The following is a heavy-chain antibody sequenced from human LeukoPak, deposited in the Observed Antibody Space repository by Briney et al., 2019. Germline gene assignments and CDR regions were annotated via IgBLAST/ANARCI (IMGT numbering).Heavy chain of an antibody. J-gene: IGHJ5*02. D-gene: IGHD6-13*01. Sequence: GGSLRLSCAASGFTFSSYSMNWVRQAPGKGLEWVSSISSGSSYIYYADSVEGRFTISRDNAKNSLYLQMNSLRAEDTAVYYCARDAFHTTYSSSWSFQNWFDPWGQGTLVTVSS. CDR3: ARDAFHTTYSSSWSFQNWFDP. V-gene: IGHV3-21*01. CDR2: ISSGSSYI. CDR1: GFTFSSYS.